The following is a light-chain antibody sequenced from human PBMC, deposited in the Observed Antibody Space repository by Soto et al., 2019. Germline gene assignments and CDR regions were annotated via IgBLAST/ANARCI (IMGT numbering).Light chain of an antibody. CDR3: ATWDDSLNGVV. CDR2: CNN. Sequence: QSVLTQPPSASGTPGQRVTISCSGSSSNIGSNTVNWYQQLPGTAPKLLICCNNQRPSGVPDRFSDSKSGTSASLAISGLQAEDEADYYCATWDDSLNGVVFGGGTKLTVL. J-gene: IGLJ3*02. V-gene: IGLV1-44*01. CDR1: SSNIGSNT.